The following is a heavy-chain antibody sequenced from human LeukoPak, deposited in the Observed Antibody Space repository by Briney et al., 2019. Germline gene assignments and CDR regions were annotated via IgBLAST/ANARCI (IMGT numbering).Heavy chain of an antibody. D-gene: IGHD2-2*01. CDR3: ARGEAGYCSSTSCYGFRWFDP. CDR1: EFTVSSNY. CDR2: INHTGST. J-gene: IGHJ5*02. Sequence: GSLRLSCAASEFTVSSNYMSWIRQPPGKGLEWIGEINHTGSTNYNPSLKSRVTISVDTSKNQFSLKLSSVTAADTAMYYCARGEAGYCSSTSCYGFRWFDPWGQGTLVTVSS. V-gene: IGHV4-34*01.